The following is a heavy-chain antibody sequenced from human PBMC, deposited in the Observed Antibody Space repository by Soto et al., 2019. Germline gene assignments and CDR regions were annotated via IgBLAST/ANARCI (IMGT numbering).Heavy chain of an antibody. Sequence: QVQLVESGGGVVQPGRSLRLSCAASGFTFSSYAMHWVRQAPGKGLEWVAVISYDGSNKYYADSVKGRFTISRDNSKNTLYLQMNSLRAEDTAVDYCARGIQHPSRPYYYYGMYVWGQGTTVTVSS. J-gene: IGHJ6*02. CDR1: GFTFSSYA. CDR2: ISYDGSNK. V-gene: IGHV3-30-3*01. D-gene: IGHD5-18*01. CDR3: ARGIQHPSRPYYYYGMYV.